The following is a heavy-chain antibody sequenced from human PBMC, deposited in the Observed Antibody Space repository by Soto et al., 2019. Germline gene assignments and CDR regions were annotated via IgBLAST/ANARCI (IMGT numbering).Heavy chain of an antibody. CDR1: GGTFSSYA. CDR2: IIPIFGTA. V-gene: IGHV1-69*13. CDR3: ARALRFLEWLSY. Sequence: GASVKVSCKASGGTFSSYAISWVRQAPGQGLEWMGGIIPIFGTANYAQKFQGRVTITADESTRTAYMELSSLRSEDTAVYYCARALRFLEWLSYWGKGPLVTVSS. D-gene: IGHD3-3*01. J-gene: IGHJ4*02.